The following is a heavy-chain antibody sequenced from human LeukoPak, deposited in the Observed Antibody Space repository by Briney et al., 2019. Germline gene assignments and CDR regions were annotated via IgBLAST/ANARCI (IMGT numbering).Heavy chain of an antibody. Sequence: GGSLRLSCATSGFTFSSYTMNWVRQAPGKGLEWISYIDLSGNIQYYLDSVKGRFTISRDSSKNTLYLQMNSLRAEDTAVYYCARDRLAAADPSAAFDIWGQGTMVTVSS. V-gene: IGHV3-48*01. D-gene: IGHD6-13*01. CDR1: GFTFSSYT. J-gene: IGHJ3*02. CDR2: IDLSGNIQ. CDR3: ARDRLAAADPSAAFDI.